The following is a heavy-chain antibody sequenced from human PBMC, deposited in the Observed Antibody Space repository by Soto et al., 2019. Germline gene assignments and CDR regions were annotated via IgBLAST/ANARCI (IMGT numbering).Heavy chain of an antibody. CDR3: ARRGKEGPGPAH. CDR1: GFTFSSYW. CDR2: INSDGSST. Sequence: EVQLVESGGNLIQPGGSLRLSCAASGFTFSSYWMHWVRQSPGKGLVWVSRINSDGSSTSYVDSVKGRFTISRDTAKNTLYLQMTSLSVEDTAVYYCARRGKEGPGPAHWGQGTRVTGSS. J-gene: IGHJ4*02. V-gene: IGHV3-74*01.